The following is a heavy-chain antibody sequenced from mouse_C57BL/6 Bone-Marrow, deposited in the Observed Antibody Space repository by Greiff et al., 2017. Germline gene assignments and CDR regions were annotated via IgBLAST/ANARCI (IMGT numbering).Heavy chain of an antibody. CDR3: ARVRWCWMAY. D-gene: IGHD1-1*02. Sequence: VQLVESGAELAKPGASVKMSCKASGYSFTGYCISWVKQSNGQGLEWIGDIYPNSGNTYYNQKFKGKATLTADKSSSTAYMELRSLTSEDSAVYFCARVRWCWMAYWGQGTLVTVSA. CDR1: GYSFTGYC. J-gene: IGHJ3*01. V-gene: IGHV1-81*01. CDR2: IYPNSGNT.